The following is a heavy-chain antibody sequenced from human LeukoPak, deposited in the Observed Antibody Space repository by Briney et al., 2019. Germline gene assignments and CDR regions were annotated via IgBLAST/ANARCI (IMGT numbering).Heavy chain of an antibody. D-gene: IGHD6-19*01. CDR1: GGSFSGYY. CDR2: INHSGST. Sequence: PSETLSLTCAVYGGSFSGYYWSWIRQPPGKGLEWLGEINHSGSTNYNPSLKSRVTISVDTSKNQFSLKLSSVTAADTAVYYCAREPQWLDDFDPWGQGTLVTVSS. J-gene: IGHJ5*02. CDR3: AREPQWLDDFDP. V-gene: IGHV4-34*01.